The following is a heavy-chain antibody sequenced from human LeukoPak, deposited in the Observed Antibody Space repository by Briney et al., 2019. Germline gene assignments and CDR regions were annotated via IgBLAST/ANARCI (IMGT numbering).Heavy chain of an antibody. CDR3: ARETYYDFWSGYYRDY. Sequence: PSETLSLTCTVSGGSISSGSYYWSWIRQPAGKGLEWIGRIYTSGSTNYNPSLKSRVTISVDTSKNQFSLKLSSVTAADTAVYYCARETYYDFWSGYYRDYWGQGTLVTVSS. D-gene: IGHD3-3*01. J-gene: IGHJ4*02. CDR2: IYTSGST. V-gene: IGHV4-61*02. CDR1: GGSISSGSYY.